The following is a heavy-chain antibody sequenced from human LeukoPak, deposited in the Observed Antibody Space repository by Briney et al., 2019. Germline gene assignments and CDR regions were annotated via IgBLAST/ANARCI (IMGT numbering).Heavy chain of an antibody. CDR3: ARATAVAAHFDY. CDR2: MNPNSGNT. D-gene: IGHD5-18*01. CDR1: GYTFTSYD. Sequence: GASVKVSCKASGYTFTSYDINWERQATGQGLEWMGWMNPNSGNTGYAQKFKGRVTMTRDTSTSTVYMELSSLRSEDTAVYYCARATAVAAHFDYWGQGTLVTVSS. V-gene: IGHV1-8*01. J-gene: IGHJ4*02.